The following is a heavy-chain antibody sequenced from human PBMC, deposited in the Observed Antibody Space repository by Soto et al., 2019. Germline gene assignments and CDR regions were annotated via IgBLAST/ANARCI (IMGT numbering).Heavy chain of an antibody. V-gene: IGHV1-69*13. CDR3: ARSLRYYDFWSGPYYYYGMDV. J-gene: IGHJ6*02. CDR1: GGTFSSYA. CDR2: IIPIFGTA. D-gene: IGHD3-3*01. Sequence: SVNVSCKASGGTFSSYAISWVQQAPGQGLEWMGGIIPIFGTANYAQKFQGRVTITADESTSTAYMELSSLRSEDTAVYYCARSLRYYDFWSGPYYYYGMDVWGQGTTVTVSS.